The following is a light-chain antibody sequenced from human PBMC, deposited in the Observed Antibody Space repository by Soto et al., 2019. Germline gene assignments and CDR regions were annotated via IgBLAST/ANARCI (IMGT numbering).Light chain of an antibody. J-gene: IGKJ4*01. V-gene: IGKV1-5*01. CDR2: DAS. CDR1: QSISSW. CDR3: QQYNTYPLT. Sequence: IQMTQSPSTLSASVGDRVTITCRASQSISSWLAWYQQKPGKAPKLLIYDASSLDGGVPSRFSGRRSGTDFTLTIRSLQPSDFATYYCQQYNTYPLTFGGGTKVDIK.